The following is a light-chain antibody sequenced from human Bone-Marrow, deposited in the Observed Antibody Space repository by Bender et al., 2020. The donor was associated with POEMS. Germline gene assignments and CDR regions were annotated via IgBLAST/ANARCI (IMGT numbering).Light chain of an antibody. J-gene: IGLJ3*02. CDR1: SSNIGTNP. CDR3: AAWEDSLNGWV. CDR2: INN. V-gene: IGLV1-44*01. Sequence: QSVLTQPPSASGTPGQRVTSSCSGSSSNIGTNPVNWYEQLPGTAPKLLIYINNQPPSGVPDRFSGSKSGTSASLAISGLQSEDEADYYCAAWEDSLNGWVFGGGTKFSVL.